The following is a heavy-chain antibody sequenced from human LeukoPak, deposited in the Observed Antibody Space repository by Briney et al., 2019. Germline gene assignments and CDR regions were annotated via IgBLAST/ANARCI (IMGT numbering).Heavy chain of an antibody. Sequence: GGSLRLSCAASGFTFSSYAMSWVRQAPGKGLEWVSAISGSGASTYYADSVKGRFTISRDNTKNTLYLQMNSLRAEDTVVYYCAPARTYYYDSGTYSFDYWGQGTLVTVSS. CDR2: ISGSGAST. V-gene: IGHV3-23*01. D-gene: IGHD3-22*01. CDR1: GFTFSSYA. J-gene: IGHJ4*02. CDR3: APARTYYYDSGTYSFDY.